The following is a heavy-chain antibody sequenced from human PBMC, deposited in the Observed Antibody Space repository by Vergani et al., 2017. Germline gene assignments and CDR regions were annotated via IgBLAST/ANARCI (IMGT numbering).Heavy chain of an antibody. CDR3: AKTPYSSGWYVDY. D-gene: IGHD6-19*01. Sequence: QVQLVESGGGVVQPGGSLRLSCAASGFTFSSYGMHWVRQAPGKELEWVAFIRYDGSNKYYADSVKGRFTISRDNSKNTLYLQMNSLRAEDTAVYYCAKTPYSSGWYVDYWGQGTLVTVSS. J-gene: IGHJ4*02. CDR2: IRYDGSNK. V-gene: IGHV3-30*02. CDR1: GFTFSSYG.